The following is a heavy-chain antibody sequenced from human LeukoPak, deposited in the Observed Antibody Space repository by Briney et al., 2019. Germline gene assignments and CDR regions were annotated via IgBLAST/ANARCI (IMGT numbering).Heavy chain of an antibody. V-gene: IGHV3-74*01. D-gene: IGHD3-10*01. J-gene: IGHJ4*02. CDR2: INSDGSST. CDR3: AKDCAGSGTLGDPDSCGGAIDY. CDR1: GFTFSSYW. Sequence: PGGSLRLSCAASGFTFSSYWMHWVRQAPGKGLVWVSRINSDGSSTSYADSVKGRFTISRDNSKNTLYLQMNSLRAEDTAVYYCAKDCAGSGTLGDPDSCGGAIDYWGQGTLVAVSS.